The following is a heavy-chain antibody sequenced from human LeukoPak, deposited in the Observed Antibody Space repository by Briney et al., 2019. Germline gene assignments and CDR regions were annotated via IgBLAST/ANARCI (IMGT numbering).Heavy chain of an antibody. D-gene: IGHD1-26*01. CDR3: ARTCGSYPCYYYYGMDV. V-gene: IGHV1-69*05. CDR2: ITPMFGTA. Sequence: ASVKVSCKASGGTFSTYAISWVRQAPGQGLEWMGGITPMFGTANYAQKLQGRVTMTRDTSTSTAYMELRSLRSDDTAVFYCARTCGSYPCYYYYGMDVWGQGTTVTVSS. J-gene: IGHJ6*02. CDR1: GGTFSTYA.